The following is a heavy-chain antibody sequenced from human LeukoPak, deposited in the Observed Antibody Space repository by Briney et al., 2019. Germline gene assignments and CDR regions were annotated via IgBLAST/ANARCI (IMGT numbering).Heavy chain of an antibody. Sequence: GRSLRLSCAASGFTFSSYGMHWVRQAPGKGLEWVAVISYDGSNKYYADSVKGRFTISRDNSKNTLYLQMNSLRAEDTAVYYSAKLDLGAHTWYYGMDVWGQGTTVTVSS. V-gene: IGHV3-30*18. CDR3: AKLDLGAHTWYYGMDV. J-gene: IGHJ6*02. D-gene: IGHD3-16*01. CDR1: GFTFSSYG. CDR2: ISYDGSNK.